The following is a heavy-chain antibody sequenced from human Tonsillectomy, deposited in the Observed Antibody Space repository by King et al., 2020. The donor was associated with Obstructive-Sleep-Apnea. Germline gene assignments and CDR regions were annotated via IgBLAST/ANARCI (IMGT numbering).Heavy chain of an antibody. V-gene: IGHV3-7*03. D-gene: IGHD3-9*01. J-gene: IGHJ6*02. CDR1: GFTFSSYW. CDR2: IKQDGSEK. CDR3: AREGYYDILTGYTYYYYGMDV. Sequence: QLVQSGGGLVQPGGSLRLSCAASGFTFSSYWMSWVRQAPGKGLEWVANIKQDGSEKYYVDSVKGRFTIPRDNAKNSLYLQMNSLRAEDTAVYYCAREGYYDILTGYTYYYYGMDVWGQGTTVTVSS.